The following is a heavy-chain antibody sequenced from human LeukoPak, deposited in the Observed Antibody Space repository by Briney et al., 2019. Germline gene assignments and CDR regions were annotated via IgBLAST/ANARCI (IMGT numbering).Heavy chain of an antibody. D-gene: IGHD1-14*01. CDR3: ARGPPLAYDHTPEGYYHYYMDV. CDR1: VGTFSSYA. J-gene: IGHJ6*03. Sequence: SVKVSCRASVGTFSSYAISWVRQAPGQGLEWMGGIIPIFATTNYAQEFQGRVSITADEFTSTVYMELTSLRSDDTGVYYCARGPPLAYDHTPEGYYHYYMDVWGKGTTIIISS. V-gene: IGHV1-69*13. CDR2: IIPIFATT.